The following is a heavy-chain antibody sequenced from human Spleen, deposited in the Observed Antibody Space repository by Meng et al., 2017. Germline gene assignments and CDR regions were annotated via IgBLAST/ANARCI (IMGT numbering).Heavy chain of an antibody. CDR1: GGSMGSTNG. Sequence: QVQLKQSGPGLVKPSGTRSLPRAVSGGSMGSTNGWSWVRQPPGKGLEWIGEIYHSGSTNYNPSLKSRVSISVDKSKNQFPLKLSSVTAADTAVYYCARADKVRFDYWGQGTLVTVSS. CDR2: IYHSGST. CDR3: ARADKVRFDY. V-gene: IGHV4-4*02. J-gene: IGHJ4*02.